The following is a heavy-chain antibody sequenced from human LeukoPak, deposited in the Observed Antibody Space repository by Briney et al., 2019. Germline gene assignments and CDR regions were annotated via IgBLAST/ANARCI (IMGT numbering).Heavy chain of an antibody. J-gene: IGHJ4*02. Sequence: GGSLRLSCAASGFTFSSYAMSWVRQAPGKGLEWVSAISGSGGTTFYADSVKGRFTISRDNSKNTLSLQVSSLRAADTAVYYCARGDGYNFFDYWGQGTLVTVSS. V-gene: IGHV3-23*01. CDR3: ARGDGYNFFDY. D-gene: IGHD5-24*01. CDR2: ISGSGGTT. CDR1: GFTFSSYA.